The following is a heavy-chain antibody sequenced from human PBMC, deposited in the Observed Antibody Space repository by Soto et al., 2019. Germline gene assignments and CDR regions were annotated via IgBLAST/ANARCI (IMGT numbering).Heavy chain of an antibody. J-gene: IGHJ1*01. Sequence: EVQLVESGGGLVQPGGSQRLSCAASGFTFSSYWMHWVRQAPGKGLVWVSSISTDASSTSYADPVKGRFTISRDNAKNTLYLQMNSVRAEDTSVYYCARLPNKSPQNWGQGRLVIVSP. D-gene: IGHD2-8*01. CDR3: ARLPNKSPQN. V-gene: IGHV3-74*01. CDR1: GFTFSSYW. CDR2: ISTDASST.